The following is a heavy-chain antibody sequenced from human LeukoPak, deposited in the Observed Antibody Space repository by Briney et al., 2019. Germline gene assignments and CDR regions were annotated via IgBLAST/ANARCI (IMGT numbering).Heavy chain of an antibody. Sequence: PPDTLSLTCTVSGGSFSSNSYYWGWIRQPPGKGLEWIGSMYYSGNTYYNPSPKSRVTISIDTSKNQFSLKMNSVTAADTAVYYCARGTPPSSSCYDYWGQGTLVTVSS. CDR2: MYYSGNT. V-gene: IGHV4-39*07. CDR1: GGSFSSNSYY. J-gene: IGHJ4*02. D-gene: IGHD6-13*01. CDR3: ARGTPPSSSCYDY.